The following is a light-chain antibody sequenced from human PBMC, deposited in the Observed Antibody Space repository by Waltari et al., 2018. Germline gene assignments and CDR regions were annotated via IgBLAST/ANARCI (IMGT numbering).Light chain of an antibody. J-gene: IGLJ2*01. CDR1: KLGVKD. CDR2: PDS. V-gene: IGLV3-1*01. CDR3: QAWDSSTVV. Sequence: SYELTHPPSVSVCAGQTASITLSGDKLGVKDACWYQQKPGQSPVLVIYPDSKRPSGIPERFAGSNSGNTATLTISGTQAMDEADYYCQAWDSSTVVFGGGTKLTVL.